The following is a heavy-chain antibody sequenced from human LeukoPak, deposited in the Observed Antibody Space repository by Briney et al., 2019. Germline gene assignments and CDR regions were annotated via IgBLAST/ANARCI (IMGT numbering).Heavy chain of an antibody. V-gene: IGHV3-21*01. CDR3: ARVRYSSSSHWFDP. CDR2: ISSSSSYI. D-gene: IGHD6-6*01. J-gene: IGHJ5*02. CDR1: GFTFSSYS. Sequence: GGSLRLSCAVSGFTFSSYSMNWVRQAPGKGLEWVSSISSSSSYIYYADSVKGRFTISRDNAKNSLYLQMNSLRAEDTAVYYCARVRYSSSSHWFDPWGQGTLVTVSS.